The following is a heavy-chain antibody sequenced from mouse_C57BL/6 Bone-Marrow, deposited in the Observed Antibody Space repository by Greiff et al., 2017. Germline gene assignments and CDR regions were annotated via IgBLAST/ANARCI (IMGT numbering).Heavy chain of an antibody. J-gene: IGHJ3*01. CDR2: IDPEDGET. CDR3: ASIWLLRAY. D-gene: IGHD2-3*01. Sequence: VQLKESGAELVKPGASVKLSCTASGFNIKDYYMHWVKQRTEQGLEWIGRIDPEDGETKYAPKFPGKATITADTSSNTAYLQLSSLTSEDTAVYYCASIWLLRAYWGQGTLVTVSA. V-gene: IGHV14-2*01. CDR1: GFNIKDYY.